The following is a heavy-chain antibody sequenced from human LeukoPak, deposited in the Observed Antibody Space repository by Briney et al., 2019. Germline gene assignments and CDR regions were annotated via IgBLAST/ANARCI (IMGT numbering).Heavy chain of an antibody. CDR3: ARDWRVVGGYDAFDI. V-gene: IGHV3-66*02. D-gene: IGHD1-26*01. CDR1: GFTVSSNF. J-gene: IGHJ3*02. Sequence: GGSLRLSCAASGFTVSSNFLTWVRQAPGKGLEWVSVIYSGGSTYYADSVKGRFTISRDNSKNTLYLQMNSLRAEDTAVYYCARDWRVVGGYDAFDIWGQGTMVTVSS. CDR2: IYSGGST.